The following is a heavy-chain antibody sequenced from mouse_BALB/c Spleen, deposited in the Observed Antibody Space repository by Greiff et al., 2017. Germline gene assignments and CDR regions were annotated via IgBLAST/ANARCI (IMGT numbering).Heavy chain of an antibody. CDR1: GYTFTSYW. CDR3: ARDGYGSSSYWYFDV. CDR2: INPSTGYT. J-gene: IGHJ1*01. D-gene: IGHD1-1*01. Sequence: QVHVKQSGAELAKPGASVKMSCKASGYTFTSYWMHWVKQRPGQGLEWIGYINPSTGYTEYNQKFKDKATLTADKSSSTAYMQLSSLTSEDSAVYYCARDGYGSSSYWYFDVWGAGTTVTVSS. V-gene: IGHV1-7*01.